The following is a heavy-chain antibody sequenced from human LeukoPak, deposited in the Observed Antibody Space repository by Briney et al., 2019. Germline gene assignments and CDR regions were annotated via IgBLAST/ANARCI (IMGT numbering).Heavy chain of an antibody. D-gene: IGHD3-22*01. J-gene: IGHJ4*02. CDR1: GGSISSGSYY. Sequence: SETLSLTCTVSGGSISSGSYYWSWIRQPAGKGLEWIGRIYTSGSTNYNPSLKSRVTISVDTSKNQFSLKLSSVTAADTAVYYCARGVRYYDSSGSTPGDYWGQGTLVTVSS. V-gene: IGHV4-61*02. CDR3: ARGVRYYDSSGSTPGDY. CDR2: IYTSGST.